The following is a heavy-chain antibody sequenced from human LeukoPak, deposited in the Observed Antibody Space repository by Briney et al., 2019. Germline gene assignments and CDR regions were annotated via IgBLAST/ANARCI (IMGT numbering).Heavy chain of an antibody. CDR3: ARVSNWGPFDY. CDR1: GGSITSYY. CDR2: IYYSGST. J-gene: IGHJ4*02. D-gene: IGHD7-27*01. Sequence: SETLSLTCTVSGGSITSYYWSWIRQPPGKGLEWIGSIYYSGSTYYNPSLKSRVTISVDTSKNQFSLKLSSVTAADTAVYYCARVSNWGPFDYWGQGTLVTVSP. V-gene: IGHV4-39*07.